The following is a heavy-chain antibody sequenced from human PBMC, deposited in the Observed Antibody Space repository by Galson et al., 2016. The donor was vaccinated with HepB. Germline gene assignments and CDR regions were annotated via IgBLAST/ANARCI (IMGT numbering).Heavy chain of an antibody. V-gene: IGHV4-4*07. CDR2: IYNSGST. CDR1: GGSISSHY. D-gene: IGHD2-2*01. J-gene: IGHJ6*02. CDR3: TRDIGSYAGTSWGMDV. Sequence: SETLSLTCSVSGGSISSHYWSWIWQPAGKGLEWIGRIYNSGSTKYNPTLKSRVTMSVDTSKNQFSLKLSSVTAADTAVYYCTRDIGSYAGTSWGMDVWGQGTTVTVSS.